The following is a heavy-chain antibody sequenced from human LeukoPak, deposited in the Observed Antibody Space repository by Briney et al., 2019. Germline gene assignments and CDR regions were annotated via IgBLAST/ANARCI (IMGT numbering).Heavy chain of an antibody. Sequence: GASVKVSCKASGYTFTSYYIHWVRQAPGQGLEWMGVINPSGDSTNYAQKFQGRVTMTRDTSTSTAYMELSSLRSEDTAVYYCATATWTYGDYGNWGQGTLVTVSS. V-gene: IGHV1-46*01. D-gene: IGHD4-17*01. CDR1: GYTFTSYY. CDR2: INPSGDST. CDR3: ATATWTYGDYGN. J-gene: IGHJ4*02.